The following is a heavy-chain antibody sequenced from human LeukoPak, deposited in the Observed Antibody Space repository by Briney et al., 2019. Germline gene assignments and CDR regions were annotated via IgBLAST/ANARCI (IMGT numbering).Heavy chain of an antibody. Sequence: PSETLPLTCAVYGGSFSGYYWSWIRQPPGKGLEWIGEINHSGSTNYNPSLKSRVTISVDTSKNQFSLKLSSVTAADTAVYYCARRGYVLRFLEWLKPPFDYWGQGTLVTVSS. CDR1: GGSFSGYY. D-gene: IGHD3-3*01. J-gene: IGHJ4*02. CDR2: INHSGST. CDR3: ARRGYVLRFLEWLKPPFDY. V-gene: IGHV4-34*01.